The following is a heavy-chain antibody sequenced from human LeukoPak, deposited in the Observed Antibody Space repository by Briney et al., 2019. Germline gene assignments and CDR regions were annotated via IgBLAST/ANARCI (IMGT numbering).Heavy chain of an antibody. V-gene: IGHV3-23*01. Sequence: GGSLRLSCAASGFTFSSYAMSWVRQAPGKGLEWVSAISGSGGSTYYADSVKGRFTISRDNSKNTLYLQMNSLRAEDTAVYYCARDLGDGYNSDAFDYWGQGTLVTVSS. CDR1: GFTFSSYA. D-gene: IGHD5-24*01. CDR2: ISGSGGST. J-gene: IGHJ4*02. CDR3: ARDLGDGYNSDAFDY.